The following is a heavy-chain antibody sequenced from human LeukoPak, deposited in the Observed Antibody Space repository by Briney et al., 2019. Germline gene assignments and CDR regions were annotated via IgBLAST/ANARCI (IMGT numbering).Heavy chain of an antibody. D-gene: IGHD3-16*01. Sequence: ASVKVSCKASGYTFTVYSINWLRQAPGQGLEWMGWITTSTGKPTYAQGFTGRFVFSLDTSVSTTYLHINSLKAEDTAVYYCARDASMINFDYWGQGSLVAVSS. V-gene: IGHV7-4-1*02. J-gene: IGHJ4*02. CDR1: GYTFTVYS. CDR3: ARDASMINFDY. CDR2: ITTSTGKP.